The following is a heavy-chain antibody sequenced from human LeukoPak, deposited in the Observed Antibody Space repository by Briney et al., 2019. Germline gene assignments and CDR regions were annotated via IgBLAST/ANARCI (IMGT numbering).Heavy chain of an antibody. CDR1: GFTFTNYR. J-gene: IGHJ3*02. CDR3: ARENGDYADAFDI. D-gene: IGHD4-17*01. V-gene: IGHV3-21*01. Sequence: GGSLRLSCAASGFTFTNYRMTWVRQAPGKGLEWVSSISSTSGYIFYADSVQGRFTISRDNAKSSLYLKMNSLRAEDTAVYYCARENGDYADAFDIWGQGTMVTASS. CDR2: ISSTSGYI.